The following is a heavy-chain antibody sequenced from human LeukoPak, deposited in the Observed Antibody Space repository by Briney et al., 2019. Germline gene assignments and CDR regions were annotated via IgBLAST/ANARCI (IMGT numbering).Heavy chain of an antibody. CDR1: GYSISSGYY. CDR2: VYHSGTT. CDR3: ARKTDYFGSGSPPDY. D-gene: IGHD3-10*01. J-gene: IGHJ4*02. V-gene: IGHV4-38-2*02. Sequence: PSETLSLTCTVSGYSISSGYYWGWIRQPPGKGLEWIGSVYHSGTTFYNPSLKSRVTISVDTSKNQFSLKLSSVTAADTAVYYCARKTDYFGSGSPPDYWGQGTLVTVSS.